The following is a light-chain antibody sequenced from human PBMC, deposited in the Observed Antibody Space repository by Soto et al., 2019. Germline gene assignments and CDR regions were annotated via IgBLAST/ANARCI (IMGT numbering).Light chain of an antibody. CDR1: QGISNY. CDR3: QKYNSAPDGA. CDR2: AAS. V-gene: IGKV1-27*01. J-gene: IGKJ1*01. Sequence: DIQMTQSPSSLSASVGDRVTITCRASQGISNYLAWYQQKPGKVPKLLIYAASTLQSGVPSRFSGSGSGTDFTLTFSSLQPEDVATYYCQKYNSAPDGAFGQGTKVEIK.